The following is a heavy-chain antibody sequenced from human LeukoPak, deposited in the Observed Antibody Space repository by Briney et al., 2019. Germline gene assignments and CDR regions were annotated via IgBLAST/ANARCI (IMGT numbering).Heavy chain of an antibody. CDR2: IYYSGST. CDR1: GGSISSSGYY. V-gene: IGHV4-39*07. J-gene: IGHJ6*03. Sequence: NPSETLSLTCTVSGGSISSSGYYWGWIRQPPGKGLEWIGSIYYSGSTYYNPSLKSRVTISVDTSKNQFSLKLSSVTAADTAVYYCARVRRDYGDYMDVWGKGTTVTVSS. D-gene: IGHD4-17*01. CDR3: ARVRRDYGDYMDV.